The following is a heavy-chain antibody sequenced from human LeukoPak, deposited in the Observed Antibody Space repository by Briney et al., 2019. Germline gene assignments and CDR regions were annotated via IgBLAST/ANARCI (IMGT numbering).Heavy chain of an antibody. CDR1: GYTFTGYY. CDR2: INPNSGGT. Sequence: ASVMVSCKASGYTFTGYYMHWVRQAPGQGLEWMGWINPNSGGTNYAQKFQGRVTMTRDTSISTAYMELSRLRSDDTAVYYCARDYYDSSGYRAFDIWGQGTMVTVSS. J-gene: IGHJ3*02. CDR3: ARDYYDSSGYRAFDI. D-gene: IGHD3-22*01. V-gene: IGHV1-2*02.